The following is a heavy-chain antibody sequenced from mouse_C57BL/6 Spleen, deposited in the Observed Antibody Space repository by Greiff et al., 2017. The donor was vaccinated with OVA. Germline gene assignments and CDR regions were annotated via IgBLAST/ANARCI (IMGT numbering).Heavy chain of an antibody. CDR2: IYPGDGDA. Sequence: QVQLQQSGAELVKPGASVKISCKASGYAFSSYWMDWVKQRPGKGLEWIGQIYPGDGDANYNGKFKGKATLTADKSSSTAYMQPSSLTSVDSAVSFFARSWGRALDYWGQGTSVTVSS. V-gene: IGHV1-80*01. CDR1: GYAFSSYW. J-gene: IGHJ4*01. CDR3: ARSWGRALDY. D-gene: IGHD3-3*01.